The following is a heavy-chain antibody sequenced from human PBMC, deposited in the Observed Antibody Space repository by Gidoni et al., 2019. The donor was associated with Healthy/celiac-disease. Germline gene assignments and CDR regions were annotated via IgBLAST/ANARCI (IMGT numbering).Heavy chain of an antibody. Sequence: EVQLVASGGGLVQPGGSLRLSCAASGFTFSSYSMNWVRQAPGKGLEWFSYISSSSSTIYYADSVKGRFTISRDNAKNSLYLQMNSLRAEDTAVYYCARDFAGYWGQGTLVTVSS. V-gene: IGHV3-48*01. CDR1: GFTFSSYS. J-gene: IGHJ4*02. CDR3: ARDFAGY. CDR2: ISSSSSTI.